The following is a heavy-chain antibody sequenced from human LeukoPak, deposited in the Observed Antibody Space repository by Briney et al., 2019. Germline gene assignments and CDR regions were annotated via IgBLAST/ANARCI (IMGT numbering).Heavy chain of an antibody. D-gene: IGHD3-10*01. CDR1: GYTFTSYD. J-gene: IGHJ6*02. CDR3: ARRGILWFGDLNGMDV. V-gene: IGHV1-8*01. Sequence: ASVKVSCTASGYTFTSYDINWVRQATGQGLEWMGWMNPNSGNTGYAQKFQGRVTMTRNTSISTAYMELSSLRSEDTAVYYCARRGILWFGDLNGMDVWGQGTTVTVSS. CDR2: MNPNSGNT.